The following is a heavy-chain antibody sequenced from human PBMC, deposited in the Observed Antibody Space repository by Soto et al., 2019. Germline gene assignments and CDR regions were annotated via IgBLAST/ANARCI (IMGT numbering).Heavy chain of an antibody. CDR3: ARDRYYDSSGYVRFDP. D-gene: IGHD3-22*01. Sequence: ASVKVSCKASGYTFTTYGIIWVRQAPGQGLEWMGWISAYNGNTNYAQKLQGRVTMTTDTSTSTAYMELRSLRSDDTAVYYCARDRYYDSSGYVRFDPWGQGTLVTVSS. J-gene: IGHJ5*02. V-gene: IGHV1-18*01. CDR1: GYTFTTYG. CDR2: ISAYNGNT.